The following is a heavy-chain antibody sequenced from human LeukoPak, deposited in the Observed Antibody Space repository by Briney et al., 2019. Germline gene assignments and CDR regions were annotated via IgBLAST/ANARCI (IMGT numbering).Heavy chain of an antibody. CDR1: GFKFDEYA. V-gene: IGHV3-9*01. Sequence: GGSLRLSCAASGFKFDEYAMHWVRQVPGQGLEWVSGITWNSGSVGYADSVRGRFTISRDNAKNSLYLQMNSLRPEDTALYYCAKDGAIFGVPITRGGMDVWGQGTTVTVSS. CDR3: AKDGAIFGVPITRGGMDV. D-gene: IGHD3-3*01. CDR2: ITWNSGSV. J-gene: IGHJ6*02.